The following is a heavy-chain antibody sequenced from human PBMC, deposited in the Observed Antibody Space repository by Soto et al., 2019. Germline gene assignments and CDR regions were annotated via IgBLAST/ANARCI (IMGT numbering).Heavy chain of an antibody. CDR2: IYNSGST. CDR1: GGSVSRGSYY. D-gene: IGHD2-8*01. Sequence: SETLSLTCTASGGSVSRGSYYRSWIRQPPGTGLAWIGYIYNSGSTNYNRSLQSRVTISVDTSKNQFSLTLSSVTAADTAVYYCAREFVLRQEGSVDVWGQGNKVTVSS. CDR3: AREFVLRQEGSVDV. V-gene: IGHV4-61*01. J-gene: IGHJ6*02.